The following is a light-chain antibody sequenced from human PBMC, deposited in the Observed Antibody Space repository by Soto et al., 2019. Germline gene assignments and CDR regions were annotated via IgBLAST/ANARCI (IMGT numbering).Light chain of an antibody. J-gene: IGKJ2*01. CDR2: AAS. CDR3: QQSYNTPVT. Sequence: DIQMTQSPSPLSASVGDRVTITCRASQSISSYLHWYHQKPGKAPKLLIYAASSLQSGVPSRFSGSGSGTYFTLTISSLQPDDSATYYCQQSYNTPVTFGQGTKLEIK. CDR1: QSISSY. V-gene: IGKV1-39*01.